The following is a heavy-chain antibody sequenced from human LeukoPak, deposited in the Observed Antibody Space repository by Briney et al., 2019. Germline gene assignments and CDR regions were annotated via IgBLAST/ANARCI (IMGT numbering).Heavy chain of an antibody. J-gene: IGHJ4*02. CDR1: GFTFSSYS. V-gene: IGHV3-21*01. Sequence: GGSLRLSCAASGFTFSSYSMNWVRQAPGKGLEWVSSISSSSSYIYYADSVKGRFTISRDNAKNSLYLQMNSLRAEDTAVYYCARARIAAAAHPFDYWGQGTLVTVSS. CDR2: ISSSSSYI. CDR3: ARARIAAAAHPFDY. D-gene: IGHD6-13*01.